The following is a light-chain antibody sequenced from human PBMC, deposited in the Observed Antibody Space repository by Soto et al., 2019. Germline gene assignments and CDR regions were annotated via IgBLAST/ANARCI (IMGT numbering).Light chain of an antibody. J-gene: IGLJ2*01. Sequence: QAVVTQEPSLTASPGGTVTLTCGSSTGAVTGGHFPYWFQQKPGQAPKTLIYDTDNRHSWTPARFSGSLLGGKAALTLSGAQPEDEADYYCLLSYSISLVFGGGTKVTVL. CDR1: TGAVTGGHF. V-gene: IGLV7-46*01. CDR3: LLSYSISLV. CDR2: DTD.